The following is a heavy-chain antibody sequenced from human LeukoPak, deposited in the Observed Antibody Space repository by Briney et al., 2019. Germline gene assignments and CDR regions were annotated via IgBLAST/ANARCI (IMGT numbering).Heavy chain of an antibody. D-gene: IGHD3-22*01. Sequence: SETLSLTCTVSGGSISSTTYYWGWIRPPPGKGLEWYGNIYYSGSTYYNPSLKSRVTISVDTSKNQFSLKLSSVTAADTAVFYCARQSGYFSVDAFDIWGQGTMVTVSS. CDR2: IYYSGST. V-gene: IGHV4-39*01. CDR3: ARQSGYFSVDAFDI. J-gene: IGHJ3*02. CDR1: GGSISSTTYY.